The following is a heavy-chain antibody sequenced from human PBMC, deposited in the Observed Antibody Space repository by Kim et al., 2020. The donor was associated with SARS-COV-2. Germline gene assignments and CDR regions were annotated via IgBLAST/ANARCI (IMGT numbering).Heavy chain of an antibody. V-gene: IGHV4-4*02. CDR3: ARGPRPGYSSN. J-gene: IGHJ4*02. Sequence: TNYSPSLKSRVTISVDKSKDQFSLKLSSVTAADTAVYYCARGPRPGYSSNWSQGTLVTVSS. CDR2: T. D-gene: IGHD6-13*01.